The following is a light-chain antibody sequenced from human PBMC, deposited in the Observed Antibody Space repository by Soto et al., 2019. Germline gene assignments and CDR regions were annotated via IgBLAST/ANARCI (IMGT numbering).Light chain of an antibody. CDR1: QSISSW. J-gene: IGKJ3*01. V-gene: IGKV1-5*01. CDR3: QQYNSYPFT. CDR2: DAS. Sequence: DIQMTQSPSTLSASVGDRVTITCRASQSISSWLAWYQQKPGKAPKLLIYDASSLESGVPSRFSGSGSGTEFTLTISSLQPHDFATYYCQQYNSYPFTFGPGTKVDIK.